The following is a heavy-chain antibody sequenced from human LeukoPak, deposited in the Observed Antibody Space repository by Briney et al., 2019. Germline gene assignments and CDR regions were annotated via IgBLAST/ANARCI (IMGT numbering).Heavy chain of an antibody. CDR2: INPNSGGT. D-gene: IGHD3-3*01. CDR1: GYTFTGYY. CDR3: ARRGYDFQSYYFDY. Sequence: ASVKVSCKASGYTFTGYYMHWVRQAPGQGLEWMGWINPNSGGTNYAQKFQGRVTMTRDTSISTAYMELSRLRSDDTAVYYCARRGYDFQSYYFDYWGQGTLVTVSS. V-gene: IGHV1-2*02. J-gene: IGHJ4*02.